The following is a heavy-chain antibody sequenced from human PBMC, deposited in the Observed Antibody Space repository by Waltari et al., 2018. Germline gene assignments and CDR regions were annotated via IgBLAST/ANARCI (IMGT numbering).Heavy chain of an antibody. J-gene: IGHJ5*02. CDR3: ARAYDNWFDP. V-gene: IGHV4-4*07. Sequence: QVQLQESGPGLVKPSETLSLTCPAPGGSIRSSHCSWIRQPAGKGLEWIGRIFTSGSTNDNPSLKSRVTMSVDTPKNQFSLKLSSVTAADTAVYYCARAYDNWFDPWGQGTLVTVSS. CDR1: GGSIRSSH. CDR2: IFTSGST.